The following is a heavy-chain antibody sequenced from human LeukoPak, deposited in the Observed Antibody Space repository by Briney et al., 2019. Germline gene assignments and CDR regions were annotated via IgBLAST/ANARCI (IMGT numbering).Heavy chain of an antibody. V-gene: IGHV1-18*01. J-gene: IGHJ4*02. CDR3: ARDGVVDVVVPAAIWVDY. D-gene: IGHD2-2*02. CDR1: GYTFTSYG. Sequence: ASVTVSCKASGYTFTSYGISWVRQAPGQGLEWMGWISAYNGNTNYAQKLQGRVTMTTDTSTSTAYMALRSLRSDDTAVYYCARDGVVDVVVPAAIWVDYWGQGTLVTVFS. CDR2: ISAYNGNT.